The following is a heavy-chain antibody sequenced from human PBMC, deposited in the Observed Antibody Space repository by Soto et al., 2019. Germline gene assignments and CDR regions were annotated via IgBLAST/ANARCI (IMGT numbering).Heavy chain of an antibody. J-gene: IGHJ4*02. Sequence: GASVKVSCKVSGYTLTELSMHWVRQAPGKGLEWMGGFDPEDGETIYAQKFQGRVTMTEDTSTDTAYMELSSLRSEDTAVYYCATGGAAMGTFDYWGQGTLVTVSS. CDR3: ATGGAAMGTFDY. D-gene: IGHD5-18*01. V-gene: IGHV1-24*01. CDR2: FDPEDGET. CDR1: GYTLTELS.